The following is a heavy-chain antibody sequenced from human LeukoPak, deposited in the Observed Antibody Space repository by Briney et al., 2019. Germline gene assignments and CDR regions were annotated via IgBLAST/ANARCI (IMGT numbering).Heavy chain of an antibody. D-gene: IGHD1-26*01. Sequence: SVKVSCKASGGTFSSYAISWVRQAPGQGLEWMGRIIPILGIANYAQKFQGRVTMTRDTSTSTVYMELSSLRSDDTAVYYCARDGGSYCFDYWGQGTLVTVSS. V-gene: IGHV1-69*04. CDR3: ARDGGSYCFDY. J-gene: IGHJ4*02. CDR1: GGTFSSYA. CDR2: IIPILGIA.